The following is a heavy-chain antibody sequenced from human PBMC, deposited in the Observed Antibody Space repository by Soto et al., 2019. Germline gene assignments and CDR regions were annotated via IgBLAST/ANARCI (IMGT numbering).Heavy chain of an antibody. CDR1: GFTVSSNY. CDR3: ARQSNTDLFDY. Sequence: GSLRLSCAASGFTVSSNYMSWVRQAPGKGLEWVSVIYSGGSTYYADSVKGRYTISRDNSKNTLYLQMNSLRAEDTAVYYCARQSNTDLFDYWGQGTLVTVS. CDR2: IYSGGST. J-gene: IGHJ4*02. V-gene: IGHV3-66*04. D-gene: IGHD5-18*01.